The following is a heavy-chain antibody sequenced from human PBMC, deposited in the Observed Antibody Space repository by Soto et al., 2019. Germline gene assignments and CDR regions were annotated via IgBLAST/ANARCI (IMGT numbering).Heavy chain of an antibody. CDR3: ARDRGNYVSAISRTYGMDV. D-gene: IGHD3-16*02. J-gene: IGHJ6*02. CDR1: GGSISTSFYY. Sequence: TLSLTCPVSGGSISTSFYYWSWIRQVPGKGPEWMGYIHYSGATHYNPSLKSRLTISLDTSKNQFSPRLSSVTAADTAVYFCARDRGNYVSAISRTYGMDVWGQGTTVNVSS. V-gene: IGHV4-31*03. CDR2: IHYSGAT.